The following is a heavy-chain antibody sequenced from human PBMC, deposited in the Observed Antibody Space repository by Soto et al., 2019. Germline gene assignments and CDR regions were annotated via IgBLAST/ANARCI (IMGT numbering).Heavy chain of an antibody. Sequence: ASVKVSCKPSGYTFSTHGIHWVRQAPGQRLEWLGWISPGNGNTKYPQKFQGRVPITRDTSANLAYMELSSLRSEDTAVYFCVRDRAYCSGDNCYNPLFDFWGQGTLVTVSS. CDR1: GYTFSTHG. CDR3: VRDRAYCSGDNCYNPLFDF. V-gene: IGHV1-3*01. CDR2: ISPGNGNT. J-gene: IGHJ4*02. D-gene: IGHD2-15*01.